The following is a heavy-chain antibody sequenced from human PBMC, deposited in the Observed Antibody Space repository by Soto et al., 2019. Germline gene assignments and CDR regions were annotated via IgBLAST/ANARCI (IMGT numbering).Heavy chain of an antibody. CDR2: IYTSGST. D-gene: IGHD3-10*01. V-gene: IGHV4-4*07. CDR1: GGSISSYY. CDR3: ARDGYGSGSYEPYYYYGMDV. Sequence: PSETLSLTCTVSGGSISSYYWSWIRQPAGKGLEWIGRIYTSGSTNYNPSPKSRVTMSVDTSKNQFSLKLSSVTAADTAVYYCARDGYGSGSYEPYYYYGMDVWGQGTTVTVSS. J-gene: IGHJ6*02.